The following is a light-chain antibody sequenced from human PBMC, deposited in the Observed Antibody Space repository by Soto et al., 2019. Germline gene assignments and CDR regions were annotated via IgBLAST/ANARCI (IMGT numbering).Light chain of an antibody. CDR2: RAS. Sequence: DIQMTQSPSTLSASVGDRITITCRASQSINNWLAWYQQKPGKAPKVLLYRASTLESGVPSRFSGSGSGTEFTLTISSLQPDDFAIYYCQQYNSFSPWPFGQGPKVEIK. V-gene: IGKV1-5*03. J-gene: IGKJ1*01. CDR3: QQYNSFSPWP. CDR1: QSINNW.